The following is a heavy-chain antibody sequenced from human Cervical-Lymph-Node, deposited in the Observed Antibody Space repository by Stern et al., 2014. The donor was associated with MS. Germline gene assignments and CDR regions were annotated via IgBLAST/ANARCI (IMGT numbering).Heavy chain of an antibody. CDR2: LNPSVGST. J-gene: IGHJ6*02. Sequence: VQLVESGAEVKKPGASVKVSCKASGYNFTSYSLNWVRQGPGQGLEWMGILNPSVGSTAHAQKFKDRVTMTRDTSTSTVYMELSSLRSEDTAVYYCARDPYYHDSSGYFSYYYGMDVWGQGTTVIVSS. D-gene: IGHD3-22*01. CDR1: GYNFTSYS. CDR3: ARDPYYHDSSGYFSYYYGMDV. V-gene: IGHV1-46*01.